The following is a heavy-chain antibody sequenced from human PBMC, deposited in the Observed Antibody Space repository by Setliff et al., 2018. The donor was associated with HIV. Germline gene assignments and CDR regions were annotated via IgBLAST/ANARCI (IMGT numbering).Heavy chain of an antibody. D-gene: IGHD6-19*01. CDR1: GFTFSKVW. CDR2: ISGSGGNT. CDR3: AKDAYSSGWYDP. Sequence: LRLSCAASGFTFSKVWMSWVRQAPGKGLEWVSAISGSGGNTYYVDSVKGRFRISRDTSKNTLYLQMNNLRAEDTAIYYCAKDAYSSGWYDPWGQGTLVTVSS. J-gene: IGHJ5*02. V-gene: IGHV3-23*01.